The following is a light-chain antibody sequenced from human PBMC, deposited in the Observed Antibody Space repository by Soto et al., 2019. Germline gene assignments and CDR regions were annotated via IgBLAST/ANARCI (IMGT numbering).Light chain of an antibody. CDR3: CSYTTSSSRYV. Sequence: QSTLTQPASVSGSPGQSITISCTGTSSDVGAYNYVSWFQHYPGKAPKLMIYDVSDRPSGVSNRFSGSKSVNTASLTISGLQAEDEADFYCCSYTTSSSRYVSGTGTKVTVL. CDR2: DVS. CDR1: SSDVGAYNY. J-gene: IGLJ1*01. V-gene: IGLV2-14*03.